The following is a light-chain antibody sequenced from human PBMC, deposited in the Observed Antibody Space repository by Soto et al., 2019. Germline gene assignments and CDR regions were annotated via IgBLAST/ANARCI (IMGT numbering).Light chain of an antibody. J-gene: IGLJ1*01. CDR2: DVS. Sequence: QSALTHPPSVSAPPGQSVTISCTGTTRDVDGYNYVSWYQQPPGKAPKLMIYDVSERPSGVPDRFSGSKSGNTASPTISGLQAEDEADYDCCSYAGSCTAYVFRTGSEVPVL. CDR1: TRDVDGYNY. CDR3: CSYAGSCTAYV. V-gene: IGLV2-11*01.